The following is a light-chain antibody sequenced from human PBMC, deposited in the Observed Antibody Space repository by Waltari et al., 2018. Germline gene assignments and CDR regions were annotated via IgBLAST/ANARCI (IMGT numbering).Light chain of an antibody. CDR3: QQYHSYSPYT. V-gene: IGKV1-5*03. CDR2: KAS. CDR1: QTISIY. J-gene: IGKJ2*01. Sequence: DIQMTQSPSTLSASVGDRVTITCRASQTISIYLAWYQQKPGKAPNLLIYKASTLESGVPSRFSGSGSGTEFSLTISSLQPDDVATYYCQQYHSYSPYTFGQGTKLDIK.